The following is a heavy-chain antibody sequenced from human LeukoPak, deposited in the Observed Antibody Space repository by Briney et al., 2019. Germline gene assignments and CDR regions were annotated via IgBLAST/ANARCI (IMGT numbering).Heavy chain of an antibody. CDR3: VKHFDY. V-gene: IGHV3-64*05. J-gene: IGHJ4*02. Sequence: PGGSLRLSCSASGFTFSNYAMHWVRQAPGKGLEHVSPISSNGGSTYYADSVTGRFTISRDNSENTLYVQMSSLRAEDTAVYYCVKHFDYWGQGTLVTVSS. CDR1: GFTFSNYA. CDR2: ISSNGGST.